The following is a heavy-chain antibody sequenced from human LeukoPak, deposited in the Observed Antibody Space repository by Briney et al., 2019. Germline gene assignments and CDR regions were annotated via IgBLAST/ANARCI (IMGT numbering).Heavy chain of an antibody. D-gene: IGHD3-22*01. CDR2: ISGSGDTT. J-gene: IGHJ4*02. Sequence: PGGSLRLSCAVSGFTFSTYATTWVRQAPGKGLEWVSGISGSGDTTNYADSVKDRFTISRDNSKNTLYLQMNSLRVENTAVYFCANGSGGGYSGLVYWGQGTLAIVSS. CDR1: GFTFSTYA. CDR3: ANGSGGGYSGLVY. V-gene: IGHV3-23*01.